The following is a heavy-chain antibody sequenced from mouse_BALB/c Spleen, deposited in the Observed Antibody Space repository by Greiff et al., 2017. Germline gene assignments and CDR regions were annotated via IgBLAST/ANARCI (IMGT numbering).Heavy chain of an antibody. V-gene: IGHV1-54*01. D-gene: IGHD2-2*01. CDR2: INPGSGGT. Sequence: VQLVESGAELVRPGTSVKVSCKASGYAFTNYLIEWVKQRPGQGLEWIGVINPGSGGTNYNEKFKGKATLTADKSSSTAYMQLSSLTSDDSAVYFCARRGYPYYFDYWGQGTTLTVSS. J-gene: IGHJ2*01. CDR3: ARRGYPYYFDY. CDR1: GYAFTNYL.